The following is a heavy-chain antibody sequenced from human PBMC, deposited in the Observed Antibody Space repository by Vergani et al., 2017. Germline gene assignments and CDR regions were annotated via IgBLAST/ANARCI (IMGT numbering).Heavy chain of an antibody. CDR1: GFTFSSYG. CDR3: AKAYSPYYYYYMDA. V-gene: IGHV3-30*18. CDR2: ISYDGSNK. D-gene: IGHD4-11*01. J-gene: IGHJ6*03. Sequence: QVQLVESGGGVVQPGRSLRLSCAASGFTFSSYGMHWVRQAPGKGLEWVAIISYDGSNKYYADSVKGRFTISRDNSKNTLYLQMNSLRAEDTAVYYCAKAYSPYYYYYMDAWGKXP.